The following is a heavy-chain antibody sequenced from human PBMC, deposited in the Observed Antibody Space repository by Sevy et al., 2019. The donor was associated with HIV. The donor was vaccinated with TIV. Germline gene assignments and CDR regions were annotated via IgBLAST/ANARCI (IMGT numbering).Heavy chain of an antibody. CDR1: GITFSSYG. CDR3: ARESSSDWFVDY. V-gene: IGHV3-33*01. J-gene: IGHJ4*01. Sequence: GGCLRLSCAASGITFSSYGMHWVRQAPGKGLEWVAVIFSDGSKTYYADSVKGRFTISRDNSKNTLYLQMDSLRVEDTAVYYCARESSSDWFVDYWGQGTLVTVSS. CDR2: IFSDGSKT. D-gene: IGHD2-2*01.